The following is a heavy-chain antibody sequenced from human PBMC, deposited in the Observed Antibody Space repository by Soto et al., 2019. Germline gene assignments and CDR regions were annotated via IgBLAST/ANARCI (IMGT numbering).Heavy chain of an antibody. V-gene: IGHV1-18*01. CDR3: ARDTVYYGSGSYFSPGYYYGMDV. D-gene: IGHD3-10*01. CDR1: GYTFTSYG. CDR2: ISAYNGNT. J-gene: IGHJ6*02. Sequence: QVQLMQSGAEVKKPGASVKVACKASGYTFTSYGISWVRQAPGQGLEWMGWISAYNGNTNYAQKLQGRVTMTTDTSTSTAYMELRSLRSDDTAVYYCARDTVYYGSGSYFSPGYYYGMDVWGQGTTVTVSS.